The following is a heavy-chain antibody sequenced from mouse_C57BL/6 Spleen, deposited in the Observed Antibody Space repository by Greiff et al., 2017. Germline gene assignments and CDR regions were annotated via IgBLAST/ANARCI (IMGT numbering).Heavy chain of an antibody. V-gene: IGHV5-4*01. CDR2: ISDGGSYT. CDR3: ATTVVAGGDYLDY. Sequence: VQLKESGGGLVKPGGSLKLSCAASGFTFSSYAMSWVRQTPEKRLEWVATISDGGSYTYYPDNVKGRFTIARDNAKNNLYLQMSHLKSEDTAMYYCATTVVAGGDYLDYWGQGTTLTVSS. D-gene: IGHD1-1*01. J-gene: IGHJ2*01. CDR1: GFTFSSYA.